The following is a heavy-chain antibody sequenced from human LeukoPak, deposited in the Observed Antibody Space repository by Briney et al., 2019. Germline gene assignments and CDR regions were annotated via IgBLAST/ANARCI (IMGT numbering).Heavy chain of an antibody. CDR1: GFTFSSYG. V-gene: IGHV3-30*02. CDR3: AKDLYDSSGYQAPLVGVPGGY. Sequence: PGGSLRLSCAASGFTFSSYGMHWVRQAPGKGLEWVAFIRYDGSNKYYADSVKGRFTISRDNSKNTLYLQMNSLRAEDTAVYYCAKDLYDSSGYQAPLVGVPGGYWGQGTLVTVSS. D-gene: IGHD3-22*01. CDR2: IRYDGSNK. J-gene: IGHJ4*02.